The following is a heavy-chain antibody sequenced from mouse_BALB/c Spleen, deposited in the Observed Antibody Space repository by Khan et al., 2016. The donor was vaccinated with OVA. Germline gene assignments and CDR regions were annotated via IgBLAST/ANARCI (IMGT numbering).Heavy chain of an antibody. CDR1: GYTFTSYV. CDR3: AKNYRSDVYLDS. Sequence: VQLQQSGPELVKPGASVKMSCKASGYTFTSYVIHWVRQKPGQGLEWIGYIYPFNDATKFNENFKGKAILTSDKSSSTAYMELTSPTSEDSAVYFCAKNYRSDVYLDSWGQGTTLTVSS. J-gene: IGHJ2*01. D-gene: IGHD2-12*01. CDR2: IYPFNDAT. V-gene: IGHV1S136*01.